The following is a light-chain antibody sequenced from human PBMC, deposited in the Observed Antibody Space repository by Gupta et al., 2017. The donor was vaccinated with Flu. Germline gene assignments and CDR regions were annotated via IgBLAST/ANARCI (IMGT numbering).Light chain of an antibody. J-gene: IGKJ2*02. CDR1: QSRGYSDGNTY. V-gene: IGKV2-30*01. CDR2: NVS. Sequence: DVVMTQSPLSLTVTLGQPASISCRSSQSRGYSDGNTYLNWFQQRPGQSPRRLIYNVSDRDSGVPDSFSGSGSGTHFTLKISRVEAEDVGVYYCTQCEPYPCTFGHGTKLEIK. CDR3: TQCEPYPCT.